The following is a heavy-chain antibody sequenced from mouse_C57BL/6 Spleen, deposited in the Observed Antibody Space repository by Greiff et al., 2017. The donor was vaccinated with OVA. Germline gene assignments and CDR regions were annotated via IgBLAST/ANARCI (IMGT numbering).Heavy chain of an antibody. Sequence: VQLQQSGAELVKPGASVKLSCTASGFNIKDYYMHWVKQRTEQGLEWIGRIDPEDGDTKYAPKFQGQATITADTSSNTAYLQLSSLTSEDTAVYYGARSYDYDAAYFDYWGQGTTLTVSS. CDR2: IDPEDGDT. J-gene: IGHJ2*01. CDR1: GFNIKDYY. D-gene: IGHD2-4*01. V-gene: IGHV14-2*01. CDR3: ARSYDYDAAYFDY.